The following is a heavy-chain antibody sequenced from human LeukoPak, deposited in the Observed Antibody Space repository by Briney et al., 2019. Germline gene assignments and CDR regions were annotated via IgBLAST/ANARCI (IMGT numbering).Heavy chain of an antibody. CDR1: GFTFSCYG. J-gene: IGHJ4*02. V-gene: IGHV3-30*18. CDR3: AKDRGTVTYFDY. CDR2: ISYDGSNK. D-gene: IGHD4-17*01. Sequence: GGSLRLSCAASGFTFSCYGMHWVRQAPGKGLEWVAVISYDGSNKYYADSVKGRFTISRDNSKNTLYLQMNSLRAEDTAVYYCAKDRGTVTYFDYWGQGTLVTVSS.